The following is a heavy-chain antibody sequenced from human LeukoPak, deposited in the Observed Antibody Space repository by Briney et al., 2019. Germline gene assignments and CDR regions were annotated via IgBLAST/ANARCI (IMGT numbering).Heavy chain of an antibody. J-gene: IGHJ5*02. CDR1: GDSVSSSPYY. CDR2: TFSTST. V-gene: IGHV4-61*01. D-gene: IGHD5-24*01. Sequence: SQTLSLTCSVSGDSVSSSPYYWGWIRQPPGKGLEWIGNTFSTSTLYNASLRSRVTIVVDTSKNQFSLKLTSATAADTAIYFCARYKFHNYFDPWGQGTLVVVSS. CDR3: ARYKFHNYFDP.